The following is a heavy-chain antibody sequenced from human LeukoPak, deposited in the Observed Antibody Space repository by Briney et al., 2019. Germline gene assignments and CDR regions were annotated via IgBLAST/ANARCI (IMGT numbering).Heavy chain of an antibody. CDR2: MNPNSGNT. CDR3: ARGGCSSTSCYDP. D-gene: IGHD2-2*01. Sequence: ASVKVSCKASGYTFTSYDINWVRQATGQGLEWMGWMNPNSGNTGYAQKFQGRVTITRNTSISTAYKELSSLRSEDTAVYYCARGGCSSTSCYDPWGQGTLVTVSS. J-gene: IGHJ5*02. CDR1: GYTFTSYD. V-gene: IGHV1-8*03.